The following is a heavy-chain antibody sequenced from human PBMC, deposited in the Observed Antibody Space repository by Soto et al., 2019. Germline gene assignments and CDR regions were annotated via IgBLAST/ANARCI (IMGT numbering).Heavy chain of an antibody. D-gene: IGHD2-21*01. V-gene: IGHV3-48*03. CDR2: ISSDGTTI. CDR3: VRVGIVARPY. Sequence: EVQMVESGGGLVQPGGSLRLSCEVSGLTFSKFEMTWVRQAPGKGLEWVSSISSDGTTIYYADSVKGRFTTSRDNDKNLLYLQMNSLKGEDTATYYCVRVGIVARPYWGQGTPVTVSS. J-gene: IGHJ4*02. CDR1: GLTFSKFE.